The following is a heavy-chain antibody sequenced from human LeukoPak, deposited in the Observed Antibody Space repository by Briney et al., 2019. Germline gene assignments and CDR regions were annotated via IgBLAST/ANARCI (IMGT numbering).Heavy chain of an antibody. D-gene: IGHD6-13*01. CDR1: GGSISSRPHS. Sequence: SETLSLTCTVSGGSISSRPHSWGWIRQPPGKGLEWLGSFYYSGSTYYKPSLKSRLTISVDTSKNQFSLKLRSVTAADTAVYYCARLVVSSWYHEVLRGRDSWGQGTLVTVPS. CDR3: ARLVVSSWYHEVLRGRDS. J-gene: IGHJ4*02. V-gene: IGHV4-39*01. CDR2: FYYSGST.